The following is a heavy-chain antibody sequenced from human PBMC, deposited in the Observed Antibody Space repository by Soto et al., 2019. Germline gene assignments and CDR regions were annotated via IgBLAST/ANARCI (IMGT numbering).Heavy chain of an antibody. Sequence: QVQLVQSGAEVKKPESSVKVSCKAPGGTFSTYAISWVRQAPGQGLEWMGGIIPMFGTANYAQRFQDRVTITADESTNTVXMEXSXLRXXDTXXXFXXXXIXXXXRRXNNGYSGWGQGTLVTVSS. CDR2: IIPMFGTA. J-gene: IGHJ4*02. V-gene: IGHV1-69*12. D-gene: IGHD3-22*01. CDR3: XXXIXXXXRRXNNGYSG. CDR1: GGTFSTYA.